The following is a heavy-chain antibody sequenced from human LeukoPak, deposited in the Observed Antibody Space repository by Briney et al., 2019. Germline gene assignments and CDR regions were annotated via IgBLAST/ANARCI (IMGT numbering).Heavy chain of an antibody. CDR2: IYYSGST. Sequence: PSETLSLTCTVSGGSISSYYWSWIRQPPGKGLEWIGYIYYSGSTNYNPSLKSRVTISVDTSKNQFSLKLSSVTAADTAVYYCARAAGFGSNWFDPWGQGTLVTVSS. CDR3: ARAAGFGSNWFDP. V-gene: IGHV4-59*01. CDR1: GGSISSYY. D-gene: IGHD3-10*01. J-gene: IGHJ5*02.